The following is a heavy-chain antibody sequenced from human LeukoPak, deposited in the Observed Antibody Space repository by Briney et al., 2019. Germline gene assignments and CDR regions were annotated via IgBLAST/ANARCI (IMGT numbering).Heavy chain of an antibody. CDR3: AIWVTGHYFDY. D-gene: IGHD2-21*02. Sequence: SGTLSLTCTVSGGSISSYYWSWIRQPPGKGLEWIGYIYHSGSTYYNPSLKSRVTISVDRSKNQFSLKLSSVTAADTAVYYCAIWVTGHYFDYWGQGTLVTVSS. CDR2: IYHSGST. V-gene: IGHV4-59*12. J-gene: IGHJ4*02. CDR1: GGSISSYY.